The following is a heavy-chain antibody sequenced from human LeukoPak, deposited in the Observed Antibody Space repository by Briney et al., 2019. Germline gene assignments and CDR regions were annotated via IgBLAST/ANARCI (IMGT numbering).Heavy chain of an antibody. CDR3: ARGGFWVFDY. D-gene: IGHD3-16*01. V-gene: IGHV4-59*11. CDR1: GGSISSHY. CDR2: IYYSGST. J-gene: IGHJ4*02. Sequence: PSETLSLTCTVSGGSISSHYWSWIRQPPGKGLEWIGYIYYSGSTNYNPCLKSRVTISVDTTKNQSSLKLSSVSAADTGVYYCARGGFWVFDYWGQGTLVTVSS.